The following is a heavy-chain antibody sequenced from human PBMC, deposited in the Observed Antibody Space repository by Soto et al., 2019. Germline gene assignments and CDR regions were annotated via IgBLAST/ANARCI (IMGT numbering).Heavy chain of an antibody. CDR2: VIPMVLKA. CDR3: ARGGGKMANPPRYLS. J-gene: IGHJ5*02. Sequence: SVKVSCKASGGSFDRFAISWVRQAPGQGLEWMGGVIPMVLKANYAQKFQGRVTITADKSTNTVYMEMRSLMSEDTAVYYCARGGGKMANPPRYLSWGQGTQVTVSS. D-gene: IGHD3-16*01. V-gene: IGHV1-69*10. CDR1: GGSFDRFA.